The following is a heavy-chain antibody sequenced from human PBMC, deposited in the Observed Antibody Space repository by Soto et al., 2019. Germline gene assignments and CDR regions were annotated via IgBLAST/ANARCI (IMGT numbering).Heavy chain of an antibody. CDR3: ARDTPDTTMREVVLASSYQHGMDH. J-gene: IGHJ6*02. Sequence: ASVKVSCKASGYTFTTHDVNWVRKAPGQGLEWMALISPSGGNRNSAQKFQGRVTLTRDTSTRTAYMELRSLTSEDTAVYYCARDTPDTTMREVVLASSYQHGMDHWGQGTAVTVSS. D-gene: IGHD3-22*01. CDR2: ISPSGGNR. CDR1: GYTFTTHD. V-gene: IGHV1-46*01.